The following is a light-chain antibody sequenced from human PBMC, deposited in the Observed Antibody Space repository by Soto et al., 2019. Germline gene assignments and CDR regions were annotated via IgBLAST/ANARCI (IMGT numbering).Light chain of an antibody. CDR2: DVS. V-gene: IGLV2-14*01. Sequence: QSVLTQPASVSGSPGQSITISCTGTSSDVGGYNYVSWYQQHPGKAPKLMIYDVSNRPSGVSNRFSGSKSGNTASLTISGLQADFFADYYCSSYTSICIYVFGTGTNLNVL. CDR1: SSDVGGYNY. CDR3: SSYTSICIYV. J-gene: IGLJ1*01.